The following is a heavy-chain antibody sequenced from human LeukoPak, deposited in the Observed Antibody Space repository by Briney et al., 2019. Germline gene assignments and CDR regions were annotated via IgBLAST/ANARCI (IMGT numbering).Heavy chain of an antibody. CDR3: AKLAAAGNFDY. CDR2: ISWNSGSI. V-gene: IGHV3-9*01. CDR1: GFTFDDYA. D-gene: IGHD6-13*01. J-gene: IGHJ4*02. Sequence: PGRSLRLSCAASGFTFDDYAMHWVRQAPGKGLEWVSGISWNSGSIGYADSVKGRFTISRDNAKNSLYLQMSSLRAEDTALYYCAKLAAAGNFDYWGQGTLVTVSS.